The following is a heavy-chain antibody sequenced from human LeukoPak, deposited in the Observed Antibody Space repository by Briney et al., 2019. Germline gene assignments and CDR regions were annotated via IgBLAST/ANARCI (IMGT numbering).Heavy chain of an antibody. Sequence: SVKVSCKASGGTFSSYAISWVRQAPGQGLEWMGGIIPIFGTANYAQKFQGRVTITADESTSTAYMELSSLRSEDTAVYYCAIEGGVVGATEGAFDIWGQGTMVTVSS. CDR2: IIPIFGTA. V-gene: IGHV1-69*13. J-gene: IGHJ3*02. CDR1: GGTFSSYA. CDR3: AIEGGVVGATEGAFDI. D-gene: IGHD1-26*01.